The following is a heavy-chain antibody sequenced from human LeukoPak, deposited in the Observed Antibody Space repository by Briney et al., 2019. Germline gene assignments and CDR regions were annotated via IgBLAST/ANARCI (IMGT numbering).Heavy chain of an antibody. D-gene: IGHD3-16*01. V-gene: IGHV4-59*11. J-gene: IGHJ4*01. CDR3: AGGYYFGS. CDR1: GDSISNHY. Sequence: SETLSLTCTVSGDSISNHYWTWIRQPPGRGLEWIACASYSGSTNYNPSLKSRVTMSVDTSKNQFYLKLSSVTAADTAVYFCAGGYYFGSWGQGTLVTVSS. CDR2: ASYSGST.